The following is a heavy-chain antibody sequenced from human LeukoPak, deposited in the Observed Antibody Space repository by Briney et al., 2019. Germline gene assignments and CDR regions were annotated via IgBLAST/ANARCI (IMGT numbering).Heavy chain of an antibody. CDR3: ARAVALHDLSFDY. J-gene: IGHJ4*02. CDR1: GGSFSGYY. D-gene: IGHD4-23*01. Sequence: SETLSLTCAVYGGSFSGYYWSWIRQPPGKGLEWIGYIYYSGSTNYNPSLKSRVTISVDTSKNQFSLQLNSVTPEDTAVYYCARAVALHDLSFDYWGQGTLVTVSS. CDR2: IYYSGST. V-gene: IGHV4-59*12.